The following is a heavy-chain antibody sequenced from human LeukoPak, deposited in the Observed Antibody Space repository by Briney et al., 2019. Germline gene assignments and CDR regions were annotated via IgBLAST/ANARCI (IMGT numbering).Heavy chain of an antibody. Sequence: SVKVSCKASGGTFSSYAISWVRQAPGQGLEWMGGIIPIFGTANYAQKFQGRVTITADESTSTAYMELSSLRSEDTAVYYCARDLTLNYDILTGYYSGYYYYMDVWGKGTTVTISS. V-gene: IGHV1-69*13. CDR2: IIPIFGTA. CDR3: ARDLTLNYDILTGYYSGYYYYMDV. CDR1: GGTFSSYA. J-gene: IGHJ6*03. D-gene: IGHD3-9*01.